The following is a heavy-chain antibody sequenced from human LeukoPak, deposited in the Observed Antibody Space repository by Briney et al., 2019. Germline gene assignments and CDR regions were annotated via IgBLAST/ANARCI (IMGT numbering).Heavy chain of an antibody. Sequence: SGTLSLTCAVYGGSFSGYYWSWIRQPPGKGLEWIGEINHSGSTNYNPSLKSRVTISVDTSKNQFSLKLSSVTAADTAVYYCARGYSGSSTGDWFDPWGQGTLVTVSS. CDR3: ARGYSGSSTGDWFDP. J-gene: IGHJ5*02. CDR2: INHSGST. V-gene: IGHV4-34*01. D-gene: IGHD1-26*01. CDR1: GGSFSGYY.